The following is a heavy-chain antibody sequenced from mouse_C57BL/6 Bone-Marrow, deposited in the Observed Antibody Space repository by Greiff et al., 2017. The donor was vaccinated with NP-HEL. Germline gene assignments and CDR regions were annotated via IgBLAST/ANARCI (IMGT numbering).Heavy chain of an antibody. V-gene: IGHV2-2*01. D-gene: IGHD2-3*01. CDR3: ASYDGYYGFAY. J-gene: IGHJ3*01. Sequence: VQLVESGPGLVQPSQSLSITCTVSGFSLTSYGVHWVRQSPGKGLEWLGVIWSGGSTDYNAAFISRLSISKDNSKSQVFFKMNSLQADDTAIYYCASYDGYYGFAYWGQGTLVTVSA. CDR1: GFSLTSYG. CDR2: IWSGGST.